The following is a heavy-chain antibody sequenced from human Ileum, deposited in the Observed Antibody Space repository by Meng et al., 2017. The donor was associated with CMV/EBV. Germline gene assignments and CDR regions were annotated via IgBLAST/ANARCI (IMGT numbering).Heavy chain of an antibody. CDR2: INGGGGGST. D-gene: IGHD5-12*01. J-gene: IGHJ4*02. Sequence: GGSLRLSCAASGFTFSSSAMSWVRQAPGKGLEWVSGINGGGGGSTFYADSVKGRFTISRDNSKNTLYLQMNSLRAEDTALYYCAKAGGYDPYFFDYWGQGTLVTVSS. V-gene: IGHV3-23*01. CDR1: GFTFSSSA. CDR3: AKAGGYDPYFFDY.